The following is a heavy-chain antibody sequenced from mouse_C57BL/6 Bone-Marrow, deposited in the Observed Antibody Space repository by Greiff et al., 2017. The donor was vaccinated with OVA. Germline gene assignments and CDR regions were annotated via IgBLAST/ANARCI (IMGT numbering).Heavy chain of an antibody. CDR3: ARTVELRQGFAY. J-gene: IGHJ3*01. Sequence: QVQLKESGPGLVQPSQSLSITCTVSGFSLTSYGVHWVRQSPGKGLEWLGVIWSGGSTDYNAAFISRLSISKDNSKSQVFFKMNSLQADDTAIYYCARTVELRQGFAYWGQGTLVTVSA. D-gene: IGHD2-4*01. CDR1: GFSLTSYG. CDR2: IWSGGST. V-gene: IGHV2-2*01.